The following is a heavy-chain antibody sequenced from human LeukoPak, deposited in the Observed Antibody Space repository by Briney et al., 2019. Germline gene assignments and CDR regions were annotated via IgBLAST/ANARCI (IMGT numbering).Heavy chain of an antibody. D-gene: IGHD5-12*01. CDR1: GGSISSSSYY. CDR3: ARGWRRGPDIVATQTNFDY. CDR2: IYHSGST. V-gene: IGHV4-39*07. J-gene: IGHJ4*02. Sequence: PSETLSLTCTVSGGSISSSSYYWGWIRQPPGKGLEWIGSIYHSGSTYYNPSLKSRVTISVDTSKNQFSLKLSSVTAADTAVYYCARGWRRGPDIVATQTNFDYWGQGTLVTVSS.